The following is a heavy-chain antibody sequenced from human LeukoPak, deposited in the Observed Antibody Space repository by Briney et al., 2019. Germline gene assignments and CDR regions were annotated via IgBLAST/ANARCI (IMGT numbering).Heavy chain of an antibody. CDR1: GYAFTNYG. CDR2: ISAYNGNI. Sequence: ASVKVSCKASGYAFTNYGLSWVRQAPGQGLEWVGWISAYNGNIKYAQKFQGRVTMTRNTSISTAYMELSSLRSEDTAVYYCASRGTAVASFDYWGQGTLVTVSS. CDR3: ASRGTAVASFDY. V-gene: IGHV1-18*01. J-gene: IGHJ4*02. D-gene: IGHD6-19*01.